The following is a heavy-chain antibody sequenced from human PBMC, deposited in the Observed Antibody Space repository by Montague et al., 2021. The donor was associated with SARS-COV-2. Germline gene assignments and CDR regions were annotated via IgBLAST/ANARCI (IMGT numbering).Heavy chain of an antibody. V-gene: IGHV4-59*08. Sequence: SETLSLTCTVSGGSISSYYWTWIRQPPGKGLEWIGYIYHSRSTNYNPSLKSRVTISVDMSKNQFSLKVRSVTAADTAADYCARRRERWSAAFDIWGQGTMVTVSS. CDR1: GGSISSYY. D-gene: IGHD4-23*01. CDR2: IYHSRST. CDR3: ARRRERWSAAFDI. J-gene: IGHJ3*02.